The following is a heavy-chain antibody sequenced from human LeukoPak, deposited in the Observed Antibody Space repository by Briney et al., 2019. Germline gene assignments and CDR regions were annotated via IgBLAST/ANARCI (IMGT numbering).Heavy chain of an antibody. CDR2: INPNSGGT. J-gene: IGHJ5*02. CDR3: ATATTYCSGGSCYVGSWFDP. V-gene: IGHV1-2*06. Sequence: ASVKVSCKASGYTFTGYYMHWVRQAPGQGLEWMGRINPNSGGTNYAQKFQGRVTMTRDTSISTAYMGLSRLRSDDTAVYYCATATTYCSGGSCYVGSWFDPWGQGTLVTVSS. CDR1: GYTFTGYY. D-gene: IGHD2-15*01.